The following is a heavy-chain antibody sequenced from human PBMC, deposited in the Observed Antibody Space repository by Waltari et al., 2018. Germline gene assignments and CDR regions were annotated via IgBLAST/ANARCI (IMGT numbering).Heavy chain of an antibody. V-gene: IGHV1-2*06. CDR2: INPNSGGT. D-gene: IGHD1-1*01. J-gene: IGHJ4*02. CDR1: GYTFTGYY. CDR3: AAGTTRAYFDY. Sequence: QVPRVQSGAEVKKTGASVKVSCTASGYTFTGYYRHWVRQAPGKGLEWMGRINPNSGGTNYAQKFQGRVTMTRDTSISTAYMELSRLRSDDTAVYYCAAGTTRAYFDYWGQGTLVTVSS.